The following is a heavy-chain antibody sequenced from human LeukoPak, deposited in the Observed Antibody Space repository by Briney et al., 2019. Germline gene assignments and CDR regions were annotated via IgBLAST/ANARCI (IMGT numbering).Heavy chain of an antibody. CDR3: ARGNGGYDFDY. D-gene: IGHD5-12*01. J-gene: IGHJ4*02. CDR1: GGSISSYY. CDR2: IYTSGST. V-gene: IGHV4-4*07. Sequence: SETLSLTCTVSGGSISSYYWSWIRQPAGKGLEWIGRIYTSGSTNYNPSLKRRVTISVDKSKNQFTLKLSSVTAADTAVYYCARGNGGYDFDYWGQGTLVTVSS.